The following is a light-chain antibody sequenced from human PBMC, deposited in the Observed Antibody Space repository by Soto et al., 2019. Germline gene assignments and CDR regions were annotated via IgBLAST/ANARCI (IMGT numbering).Light chain of an antibody. CDR1: QSISSW. Sequence: DIQMTQPPSTLSASVGDRVTITCRASQSISSWLAWYQQKPGKAPNLLIYKASSLQSGVPSRFSGSGFGTEFTLTISSLQPDDCGTYYCQQYNDKWTFGQGTKVEIK. CDR2: KAS. J-gene: IGKJ1*01. V-gene: IGKV1-5*03. CDR3: QQYNDKWT.